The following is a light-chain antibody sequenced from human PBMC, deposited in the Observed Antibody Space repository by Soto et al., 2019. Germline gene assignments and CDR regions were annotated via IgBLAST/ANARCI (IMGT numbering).Light chain of an antibody. CDR3: QQFNSYPIT. V-gene: IGKV1-13*02. CDR2: IAS. CDR1: QGITSA. J-gene: IGKJ5*01. Sequence: AIQLTQSPSSLSASVGDRVTITCRASQGITSALVWYQQKPGKAPKLLISIASSLESGVPSRFSGSGSGTDFTLTISSLQPEDFATYFCQQFNSYPITFGQGTRLEIK.